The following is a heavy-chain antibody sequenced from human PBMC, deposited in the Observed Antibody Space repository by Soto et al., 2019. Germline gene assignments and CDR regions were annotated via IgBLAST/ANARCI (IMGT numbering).Heavy chain of an antibody. CDR2: IYPSGTT. Sequence: SETLSLTCTVSGGSIGPYYWNWIRQPAGKGLEWIGRIYPSGTTKYNPSLKSRVTVSVDTSKNQLFLRLTSVTAADTAVYYCARDPGVTRFDYWSQGALVTVSS. D-gene: IGHD2-21*02. J-gene: IGHJ4*02. CDR1: GGSIGPYY. CDR3: ARDPGVTRFDY. V-gene: IGHV4-4*07.